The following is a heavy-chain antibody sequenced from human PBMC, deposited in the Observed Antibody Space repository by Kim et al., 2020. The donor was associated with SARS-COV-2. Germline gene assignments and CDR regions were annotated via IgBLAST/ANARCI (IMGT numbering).Heavy chain of an antibody. CDR1: GGSINSGYYY. V-gene: IGHV4-31*03. D-gene: IGHD2-15*01. Sequence: SETLSLTCTVSGGSINSGYYYWSWIRQHPGKGLEWIGYIYYSGSTYYNPSLKSRVTISVDTSKNQFSLHLSSVTAADTAVYYCARVVQRTSHAFDIWGQGTMVTVSS. J-gene: IGHJ3*02. CDR3: ARVVQRTSHAFDI. CDR2: IYYSGST.